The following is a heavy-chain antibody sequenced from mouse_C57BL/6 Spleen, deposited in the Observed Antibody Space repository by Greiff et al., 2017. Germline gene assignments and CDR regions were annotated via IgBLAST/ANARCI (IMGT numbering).Heavy chain of an antibody. Sequence: VQLKESGPGLVKPSQSLSLTCSVTGYSITSGYYWNWIRQFPGNKLEWMGYISYDGSNNYNPSLKNRISITRDTSKNQFFLKLNSVTTEDTATYYCAREGIVEGYPSYWYFDVWGTGTTVTVSS. J-gene: IGHJ1*03. CDR2: ISYDGSN. V-gene: IGHV3-6*01. CDR1: GYSITSGYY. D-gene: IGHD2-3*01. CDR3: AREGIVEGYPSYWYFDV.